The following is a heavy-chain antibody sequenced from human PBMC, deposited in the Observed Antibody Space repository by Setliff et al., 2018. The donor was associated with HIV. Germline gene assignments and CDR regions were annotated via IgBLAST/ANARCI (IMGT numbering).Heavy chain of an antibody. D-gene: IGHD6-13*01. CDR1: GYTFTGYY. J-gene: IGHJ3*02. CDR2: INPNSGDT. Sequence: GASLKVSCKASGYTFTGYYVHWVRQAPGQGLEWVGRINPNSGDTNYAQKFQGRVTMTRDTSISTAYMELSRLRSDDTAVYYCARRGRQQSDAFDIWGQGTMVTV. CDR3: ARRGRQQSDAFDI. V-gene: IGHV1-2*06.